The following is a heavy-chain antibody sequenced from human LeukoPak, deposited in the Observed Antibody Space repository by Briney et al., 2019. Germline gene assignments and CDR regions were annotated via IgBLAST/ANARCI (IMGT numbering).Heavy chain of an antibody. J-gene: IGHJ3*02. CDR1: GGSISSYY. V-gene: IGHV4-59*12. Sequence: PSETLSLTCTVSGGSISSYYWSWIRQPPGKGLEWIGYIYYSGSTNYNPSLKSRVTISVDTSKNQFSLKLSSVTAADTAVYYCARDRHGDKYHDAFDIWGQGAMVTVSS. CDR2: IYYSGST. D-gene: IGHD4-17*01. CDR3: ARDRHGDKYHDAFDI.